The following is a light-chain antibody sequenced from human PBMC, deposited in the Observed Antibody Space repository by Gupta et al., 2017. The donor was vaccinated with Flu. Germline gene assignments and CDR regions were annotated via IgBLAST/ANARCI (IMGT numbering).Light chain of an antibody. CDR2: WAS. CDR1: SSKNKNY. CDR3: QQYYSTPPYT. Sequence: SSKNKNYLAWYQQKPGQPPKLLIYWASTRESGVPDRFSGVGSGTDFTLTISSLQAEDVAVYYCQQYYSTPPYTFGQGTRLEIK. V-gene: IGKV4-1*01. J-gene: IGKJ2*01.